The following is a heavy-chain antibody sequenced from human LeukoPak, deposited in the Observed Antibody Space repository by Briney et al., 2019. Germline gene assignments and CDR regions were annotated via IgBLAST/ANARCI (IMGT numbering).Heavy chain of an antibody. CDR1: GYSISSSNW. CDR2: IYYSGST. Sequence: PSDTLSLTCAVSGYSISSSNWWGWIRQPPGKGLEWIGYIYYSGSTYYNPFLKSRVTMSVDTSKNQFSLKLSSVTAVDTAVYYCVQAGDFGYFDYWGQGTLVTVSS. CDR3: VQAGDFGYFDY. D-gene: IGHD3-3*01. V-gene: IGHV4-28*01. J-gene: IGHJ4*02.